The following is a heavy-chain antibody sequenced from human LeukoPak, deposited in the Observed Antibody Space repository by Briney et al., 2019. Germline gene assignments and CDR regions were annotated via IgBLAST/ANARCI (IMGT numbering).Heavy chain of an antibody. J-gene: IGHJ6*03. D-gene: IGHD6-13*01. CDR3: ARARQQLGAFADYYYMDV. CDR1: GGSISSYY. CDR2: IYYSGST. Sequence: SETLSLTCTVSGGSISSYYWSWIRQPPGKGLEWIGYIYYSGSTNYNPSLKSRVTISVDTSKNQFSLKLSSVTAADTAVYHCARARQQLGAFADYYYMDVWGKGTTVTVSS. V-gene: IGHV4-59*01.